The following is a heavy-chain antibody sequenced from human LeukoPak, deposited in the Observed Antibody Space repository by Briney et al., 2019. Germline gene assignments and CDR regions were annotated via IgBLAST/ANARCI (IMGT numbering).Heavy chain of an antibody. CDR2: IKSKTDGGTT. CDR3: TTHLAYGEYSFDY. J-gene: IGHJ4*02. V-gene: IGHV3-15*01. D-gene: IGHD4-17*01. CDR1: GFTFSNAW. Sequence: GGSLRLSCAASGFTFSNAWMSWVRQAPGKGLEWVGRIKSKTDGGTTDYAATVKGRFTISRDESKNTLYLQMNSLKTEDTAVYYCTTHLAYGEYSFDYWGQGTLVTVSS.